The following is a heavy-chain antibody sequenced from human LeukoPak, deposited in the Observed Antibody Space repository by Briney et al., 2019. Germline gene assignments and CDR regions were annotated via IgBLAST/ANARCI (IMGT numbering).Heavy chain of an antibody. CDR2: IYYSGTT. D-gene: IGHD6-13*01. CDR1: GGSISSYY. Sequence: PSETLSLPCTVSGGSISSYYWSWIRQPPGKGLEWIGYIYYSGTTNYNPSLKSRVTILVDTSKNQFSLNLSSVTAADTAVYYCARRGIAAAGYDYWGQGTLVTVSS. V-gene: IGHV4-59*08. CDR3: ARRGIAAAGYDY. J-gene: IGHJ4*02.